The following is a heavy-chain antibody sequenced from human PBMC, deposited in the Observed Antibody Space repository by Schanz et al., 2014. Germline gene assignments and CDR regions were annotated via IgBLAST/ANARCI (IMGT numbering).Heavy chain of an antibody. J-gene: IGHJ4*02. Sequence: QVQLVQSGAEVKKPGSSVKVSCKASGGTFSSFGINWVRQAPGQGLEWMGRIIPSLGRAKYEQKFQGKGTITADTSTTTAYMELSGLRSEDTAVYYCACAGDGYSSSWDFDYWGQGTLVTVSS. CDR3: ACAGDGYSSSWDFDY. D-gene: IGHD6-13*01. CDR2: IIPSLGRA. V-gene: IGHV1-69*09. CDR1: GGTFSSFG.